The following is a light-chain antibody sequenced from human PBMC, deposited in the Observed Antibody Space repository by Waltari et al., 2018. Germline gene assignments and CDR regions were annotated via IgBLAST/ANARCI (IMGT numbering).Light chain of an antibody. CDR2: DAS. CDR3: QQRGTWPPA. J-gene: IGKJ5*01. V-gene: IGKV3-11*01. Sequence: EIVLTQSPATLSWSPGERATLSCRTSQSVNSYLAWYQQKPGQAPRLLIYDASKRATGIPARFSGSGSGTDFTLTISSLEPEDVAVYYCQQRGTWPPAFGQGTRLDIK. CDR1: QSVNSY.